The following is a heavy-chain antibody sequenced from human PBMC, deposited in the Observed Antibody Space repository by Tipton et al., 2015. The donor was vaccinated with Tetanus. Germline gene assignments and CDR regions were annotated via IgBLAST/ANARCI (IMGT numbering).Heavy chain of an antibody. CDR1: GGSIGSGGYY. CDR3: ARDQARGARGWNYFDY. Sequence: LRLSCTVSGGSIGSGGYYWTWIRQHPGKGLEWIGDIYYSGSTYYNPSLKSRVSISVDTSNNQFSVNLNSVTAADTAVYYCARDQARGARGWNYFDYWGQGALVTVSS. V-gene: IGHV4-31*02. D-gene: IGHD1-26*01. CDR2: IYYSGST. J-gene: IGHJ4*02.